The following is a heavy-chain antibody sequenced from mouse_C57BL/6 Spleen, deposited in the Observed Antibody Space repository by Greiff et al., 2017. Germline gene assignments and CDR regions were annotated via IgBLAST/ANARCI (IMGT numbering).Heavy chain of an antibody. V-gene: IGHV1-54*01. CDR2: INPGSGGT. D-gene: IGHD4-1*01. Sequence: QVQLQQSGAELVRPGTSVKVSCKASGYAFTNYLIEWVKQRPGQGLEWIGVINPGSGGTNYNEKFKGKATLTADKSSSTAYMQLSSLTSEDSAVYFCARGGNWDGHYFDYWGQGTTLTVSS. CDR3: ARGGNWDGHYFDY. CDR1: GYAFTNYL. J-gene: IGHJ2*01.